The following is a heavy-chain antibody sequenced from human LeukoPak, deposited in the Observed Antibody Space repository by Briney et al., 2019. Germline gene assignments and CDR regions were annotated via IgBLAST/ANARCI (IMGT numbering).Heavy chain of an antibody. Sequence: GGSLRLSCAASGFTFDDYGMTWVRQTPGKGLEWVSVLYTAGTTYYADSVKGRFTISRDKSKNTLYLQMTSLRAEDTAVYYCARRGPRSSFDYWSQGSLVTVSP. CDR1: GFTFDDYG. D-gene: IGHD2-2*01. CDR3: ARRGPRSSFDY. V-gene: IGHV3-66*01. J-gene: IGHJ4*02. CDR2: LYTAGTT.